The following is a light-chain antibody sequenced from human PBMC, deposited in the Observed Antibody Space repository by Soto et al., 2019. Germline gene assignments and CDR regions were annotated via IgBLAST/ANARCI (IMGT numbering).Light chain of an antibody. V-gene: IGKV1-5*03. Sequence: DIPMTQSPSTLSASVGDRVTFTCRASQSISTWLAWYQQKPGKAPKLLIYKASSLEGGVPSRFGGSGSGTLFNITISSLHPDDFATYYCQQYNTYPLTFGGGTTVDIK. CDR1: QSISTW. CDR2: KAS. J-gene: IGKJ4*01. CDR3: QQYNTYPLT.